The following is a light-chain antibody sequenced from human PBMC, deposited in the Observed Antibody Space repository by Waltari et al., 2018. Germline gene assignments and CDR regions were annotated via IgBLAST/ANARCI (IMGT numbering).Light chain of an antibody. CDR3: QHCGADCS. Sequence: DVVMTQSPLSLPVTLGQPASISCRSSQSLIHNNGNTYLNWFQQRPGQSPRRLLYKISNRDSGVPDRFSGSGSGTEFTLTISGLQPDDFATFYCQHCGADCSFGGGSKVDMK. J-gene: IGKJ4*01. CDR1: QSLIHNNGNTY. CDR2: KIS. V-gene: IGKV2-30*02.